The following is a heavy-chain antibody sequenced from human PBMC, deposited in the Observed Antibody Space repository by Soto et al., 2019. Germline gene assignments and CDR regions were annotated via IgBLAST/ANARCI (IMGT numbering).Heavy chain of an antibody. CDR2: IFYSGTT. V-gene: IGHV4-30-4*01. CDR1: GDSISSADYY. D-gene: IGHD1-1*01. Sequence: SETLSLTCTVSGDSISSADYYWSWIRQTPGTGLEWIGHIFYSGTTYYNPSLKSRLTISGDTSKNHFSLRLTAVTAADTAVYYCARDLWVEPELYYYGMDVWGQGTTVTVSS. CDR3: ARDLWVEPELYYYGMDV. J-gene: IGHJ6*02.